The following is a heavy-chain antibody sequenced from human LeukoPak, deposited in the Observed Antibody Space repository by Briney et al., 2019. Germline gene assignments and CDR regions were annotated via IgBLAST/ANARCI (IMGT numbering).Heavy chain of an antibody. J-gene: IGHJ4*02. CDR2: IKPDGSDK. Sequence: GGSLRLSCAASGFTFSGFWMYWVRQAPGKGLEWVANIKPDGSDKYYVDSVRGRFTISRDNAKNSLYLQMNSLRAEDTAVYYCARADYAYAELSRWGQGTLVTVSS. CDR3: ARADYAYAELSR. CDR1: GFTFSGFW. V-gene: IGHV3-7*05. D-gene: IGHD3-16*01.